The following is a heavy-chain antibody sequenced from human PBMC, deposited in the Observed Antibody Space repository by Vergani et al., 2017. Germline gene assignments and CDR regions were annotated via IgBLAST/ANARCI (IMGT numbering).Heavy chain of an antibody. CDR1: GYTFTGYY. D-gene: IGHD3-16*01. J-gene: IGHJ5*02. CDR3: ARGSIMMTFGGVTKWFDP. Sequence: QVQLVQSGAEVKKPGASVKVSCKASGYTFTGYYMHWVRQAPGQGLEWMGWINPNSGGTNYAQKFQGRVTMTRDTSISTAYMELSRLRSDDTTVYYCARGSIMMTFGGVTKWFDPWGQGTLVTVSS. CDR2: INPNSGGT. V-gene: IGHV1-2*02.